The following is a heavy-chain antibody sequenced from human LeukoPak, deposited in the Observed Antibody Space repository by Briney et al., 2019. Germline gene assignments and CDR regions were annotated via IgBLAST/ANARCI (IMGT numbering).Heavy chain of an antibody. V-gene: IGHV4-39*01. CDR3: ARPQRYSNYALDY. D-gene: IGHD4-11*01. CDR2: IYYSGST. J-gene: IGHJ4*02. CDR1: GGSISGSSYY. Sequence: TPSETLSLTCTVSGGSISGSSYYWGWIRQPPGKGLEWIGSIYYSGSTYYKPSLKSRVTMSVDTSKNQFSLKLSSVTAADTAVYYCARPQRYSNYALDYWGQGTLVTVSS.